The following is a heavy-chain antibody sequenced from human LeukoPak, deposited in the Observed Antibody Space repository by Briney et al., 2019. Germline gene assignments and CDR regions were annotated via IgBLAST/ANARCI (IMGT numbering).Heavy chain of an antibody. V-gene: IGHV3-30*02. J-gene: IGHJ4*02. CDR3: AKDARDILTGYSTLFDY. D-gene: IGHD3-9*01. CDR1: GFTFSSYG. CDR2: IRYDGSNK. Sequence: PGGSLRLSCAASGFTFSSYGMHWVRQAPGKGLEGVAFIRYDGSNKYYADSVKGRFTISRDNSKNTLYLQMNSLRAEDTAVYYCAKDARDILTGYSTLFDYWGQGTLVTVSS.